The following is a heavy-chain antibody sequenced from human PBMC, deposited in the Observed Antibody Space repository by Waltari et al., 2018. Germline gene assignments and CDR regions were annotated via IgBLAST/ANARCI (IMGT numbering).Heavy chain of an antibody. J-gene: IGHJ4*02. CDR2: ISSSSSTI. CDR1: GFTFSSYS. CDR3: ARARYDFWSGPLDY. V-gene: IGHV3-48*04. D-gene: IGHD3-3*01. Sequence: EVQLVESGGGLVQPGGSLRLSCAASGFTFSSYSMNWVRQAPGKGLEWVSYISSSSSTIYYADSVKGRFTISRDNAKNSLYLQMNSLRAEDTAVYYCARARYDFWSGPLDYWGQGTLVTVSS.